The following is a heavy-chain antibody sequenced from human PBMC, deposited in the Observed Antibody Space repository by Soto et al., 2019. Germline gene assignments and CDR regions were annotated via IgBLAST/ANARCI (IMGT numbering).Heavy chain of an antibody. CDR1: GYTFTSYY. CDR2: INPSGGST. V-gene: IGHV1-46*01. Sequence: QVQLVQSGAEVKKPGASVKVSCKASGYTFTSYYMHWVRQAPGQGLEWMGIINPSGGSTSYAQKFQGRVTMTRDTAASTIYMELSSMRSGDTAVYYCANGGGYVGWLDPWGQGTLVTVSS. D-gene: IGHD5-12*01. J-gene: IGHJ5*02. CDR3: ANGGGYVGWLDP.